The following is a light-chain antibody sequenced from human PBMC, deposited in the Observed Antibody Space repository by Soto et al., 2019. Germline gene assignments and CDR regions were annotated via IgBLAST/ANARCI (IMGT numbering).Light chain of an antibody. CDR3: QVWDTISDHYV. V-gene: IGLV3-21*02. CDR1: NIESKS. Sequence: SYELTQPPSVSVAPGQTARITCGGNNIESKSVHWYQQRPGQAPVLVIYVDSDRPSGIPDRFSASTSGNTAALTIRRVEAGDEADYYCQVWDTISDHYVFGSGTKLTVL. J-gene: IGLJ1*01. CDR2: VDS.